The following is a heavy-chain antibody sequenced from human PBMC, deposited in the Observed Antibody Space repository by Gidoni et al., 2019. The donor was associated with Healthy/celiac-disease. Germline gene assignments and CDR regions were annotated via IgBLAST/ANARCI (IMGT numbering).Heavy chain of an antibody. V-gene: IGHV3-11*06. D-gene: IGHD3-10*01. CDR1: GFPFSDYY. CDR3: ARDGGWITITYFDY. Sequence: QVQLVESGGGLVKPGGSLRLPCAASGFPFSDYYMSWIRQAPGKGLEWVSYISSSSSYTNYADSVKGRFTISRDNAKNSLYLQMNSLGAEDTAVYYCARDGGWITITYFDYWGQGTLVTVSS. J-gene: IGHJ4*02. CDR2: ISSSSSYT.